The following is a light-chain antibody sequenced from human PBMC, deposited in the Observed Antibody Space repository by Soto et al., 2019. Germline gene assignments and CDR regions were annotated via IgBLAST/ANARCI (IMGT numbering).Light chain of an antibody. Sequence: QSVLTQPPSASGTPGQRVTISCSGSTSNVGINSVFWYQHLPGTAPKLLIYRSNQRASGVPDRFSASKFGTSASLAISGLRSEDEADYYAAAWDDSLRGQVFGGGTKLTVL. CDR1: TSNVGINS. CDR2: RSN. J-gene: IGLJ2*01. CDR3: AAWDDSLRGQV. V-gene: IGLV1-47*01.